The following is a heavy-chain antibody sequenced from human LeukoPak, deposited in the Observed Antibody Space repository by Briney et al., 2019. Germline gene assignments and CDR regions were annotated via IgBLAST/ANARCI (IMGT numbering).Heavy chain of an antibody. CDR2: INSDGSIT. V-gene: IGHV3-74*01. Sequence: PGGSLRLSCAASGFTFTTYWMHWVRQAPGEVLVWVSHINSDGSITSYADSVKGRFTISRDNAKNTLYLQMNSLRAEDTAVYYCARDAVDTANAVWGQGTTVTVSS. CDR3: ARDAVDTANAV. J-gene: IGHJ6*02. D-gene: IGHD5-18*01. CDR1: GFTFTTYW.